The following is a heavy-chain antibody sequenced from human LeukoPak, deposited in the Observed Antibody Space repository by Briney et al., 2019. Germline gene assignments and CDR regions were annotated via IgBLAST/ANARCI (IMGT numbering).Heavy chain of an antibody. Sequence: GGSLRLSCEASGFTFSSYWMHWVRQTPGKGLMWVARIESDGSTLYADSVQGRFTISRDNAKKMVYLQMNSGRDDDTAIYYCTRAITYFYGSVTYDWFESWGQGTRVTVSS. CDR1: GFTFSSYW. D-gene: IGHD3-10*01. CDR3: TRAITYFYGSVTYDWFES. V-gene: IGHV3-74*01. J-gene: IGHJ5*01. CDR2: IESDGST.